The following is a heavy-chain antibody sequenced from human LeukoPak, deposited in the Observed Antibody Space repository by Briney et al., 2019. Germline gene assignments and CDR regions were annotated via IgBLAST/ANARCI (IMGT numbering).Heavy chain of an antibody. V-gene: IGHV1-18*01. CDR3: ARVGRESSTGWLDY. D-gene: IGHD6-19*01. CDR2: ISPYNDNT. Sequence: ASVKVSCKASGYSFPSYGISWVRQAPGQGPEWMGWISPYNDNTNYAQKLQGRATLTTDTSTSTAYMELRSLRSDDTAVHYCARVGRESSTGWLDYWGQGTLVTVSS. J-gene: IGHJ4*02. CDR1: GYSFPSYG.